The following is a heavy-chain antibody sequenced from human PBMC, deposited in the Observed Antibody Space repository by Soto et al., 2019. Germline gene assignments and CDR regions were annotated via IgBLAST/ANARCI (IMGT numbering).Heavy chain of an antibody. Sequence: VGSHRLSSTASGLTCISYAMGWVRQATGKGLEWVSGISGSSGNAYYADSVKGRFTISRDNSKNALYLQMHSLRAEDTAVYFCAKERWNAMWYFDYWGQGTLVTVSS. CDR2: ISGSSGNA. CDR3: AKERWNAMWYFDY. V-gene: IGHV3-23*01. CDR1: GLTCISYA. J-gene: IGHJ4*02. D-gene: IGHD1-1*01.